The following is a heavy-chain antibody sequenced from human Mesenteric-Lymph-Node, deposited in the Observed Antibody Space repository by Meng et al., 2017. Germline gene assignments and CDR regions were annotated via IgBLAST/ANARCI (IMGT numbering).Heavy chain of an antibody. Sequence: ASVKVSCKASGYTFTGYYMHWVRQAPGQGLEWMGWINPNSGGTNYAQKFQGRVTMTRDTSISTAYMELSRLRSDDTAVYYCARVRWNTAMVGYYYYYYGMDVWGQGTTVTGSS. V-gene: IGHV1-2*02. D-gene: IGHD5-18*01. J-gene: IGHJ6*02. CDR2: INPNSGGT. CDR3: ARVRWNTAMVGYYYYYYGMDV. CDR1: GYTFTGYY.